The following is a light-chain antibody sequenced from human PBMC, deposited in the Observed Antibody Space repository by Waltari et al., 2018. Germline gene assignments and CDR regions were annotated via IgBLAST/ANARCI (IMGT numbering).Light chain of an antibody. CDR2: DVN. CDR1: SSDIGSYNF. J-gene: IGLJ2*01. CDR3: SSYTSSITSI. Sequence: QSALTQPASVSGSPGQSITISCTGTSSDIGSYNFVSWYQQHPGQAPKLIIYDVNSRPSGVSNRVAGSKSGNTASLTSSGLQAEDEADYYCSSYTSSITSIFGGGTKLTVL. V-gene: IGLV2-14*03.